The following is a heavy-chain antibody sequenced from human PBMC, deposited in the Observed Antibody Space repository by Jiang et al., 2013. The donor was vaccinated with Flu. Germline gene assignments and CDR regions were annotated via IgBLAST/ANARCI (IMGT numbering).Heavy chain of an antibody. CDR3: ASPSTRIPAANHSFDY. CDR1: GGSISSSSYY. CDR2: IYYSGST. D-gene: IGHD2-2*01. Sequence: LLKPSETLSLTCTVSGGSISSSSYYWGWIRQPPGKGLEWIGSIYYSGSTYYNPSLKSRVTISVDTSKNQFSLKLSSVTAADTAVYYCASPSTRIPAANHSFDYWGQGTLVTVSS. V-gene: IGHV4-39*01. J-gene: IGHJ4*02.